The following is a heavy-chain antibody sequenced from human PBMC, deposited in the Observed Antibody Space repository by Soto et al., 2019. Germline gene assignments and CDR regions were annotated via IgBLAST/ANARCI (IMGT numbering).Heavy chain of an antibody. CDR3: ARDRPYYYDSSGYPLGY. V-gene: IGHV3-48*02. J-gene: IGHJ4*02. CDR1: GFTFSSYS. CDR2: ISSSSSTI. Sequence: EVQLVESGGGLVQPGGSLRLSCAASGFTFSSYSMNWVRQALGKGLEWVSYISSSSSTIYYADSVKGRFTISRDNAKNSLYLQMNSLRDEDTAVYYCARDRPYYYDSSGYPLGYWGQGTLVTVSS. D-gene: IGHD3-22*01.